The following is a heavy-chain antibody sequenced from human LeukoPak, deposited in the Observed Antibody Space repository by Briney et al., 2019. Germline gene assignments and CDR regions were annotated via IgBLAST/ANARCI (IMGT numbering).Heavy chain of an antibody. V-gene: IGHV1-2*02. CDR3: ARDPTDDSSGYSDY. CDR2: INPNSGGT. Sequence: ASVKVSCKASGYTFTGYYMHWVRQAPGQGLEWMGWINPNSGGTNYAQKFQGRVTMTRDTSISTAYVELSRLRSDDTAVYYCARDPTDDSSGYSDYWGQGTLVTVSS. CDR1: GYTFTGYY. D-gene: IGHD3-22*01. J-gene: IGHJ4*02.